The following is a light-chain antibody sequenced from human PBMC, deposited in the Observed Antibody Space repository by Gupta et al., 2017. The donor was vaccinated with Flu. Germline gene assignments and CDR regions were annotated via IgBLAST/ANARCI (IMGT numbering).Light chain of an antibody. J-gene: IGLJ2*01. CDR1: ALPTQY. CDR2: KDT. CDR3: QSADTSSTYLVV. Sequence: SYELTQPPSMSVSPGQTTRITYSGDALPTQYAYWYQQKPGQAPALVIFKDTRRRSGSPDRFSCASSCATATFMISCDQAEDEADDYWQSADTSSTYLVVFGGGTKLTVL. V-gene: IGLV3-25*03.